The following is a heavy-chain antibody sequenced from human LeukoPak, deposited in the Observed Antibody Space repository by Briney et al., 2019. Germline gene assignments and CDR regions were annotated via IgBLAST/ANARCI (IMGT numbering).Heavy chain of an antibody. V-gene: IGHV4-4*07. CDR3: ARDGPRRYYDSSGYPTAKYFDY. J-gene: IGHJ4*02. CDR2: IYYSGST. Sequence: SETLSLTCTVSGGSISSYYWSWIRQPAGKGLEWIGSIYYSGSTYYNPSLKSRVTISVDTSKNQFSLKLSSVTAADTAVYYCARDGPRRYYDSSGYPTAKYFDYWGQGTLVTVSS. D-gene: IGHD3-22*01. CDR1: GGSISSYY.